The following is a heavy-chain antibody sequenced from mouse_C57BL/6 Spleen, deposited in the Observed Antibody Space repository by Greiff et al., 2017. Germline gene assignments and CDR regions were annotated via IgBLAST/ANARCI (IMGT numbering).Heavy chain of an antibody. CDR3: ASITTVVATDYAMDY. Sequence: DVQLVESGGGLVKPGGSLKLSCAASGFTFSDYGMHWVRQAPEKGLEWVAYISSGSSTIYYADTVKGRFTFSRDNAKNTLFLQITSLRSEDTAMYYCASITTVVATDYAMDYWGQGTSLTVSS. D-gene: IGHD1-1*01. CDR1: GFTFSDYG. V-gene: IGHV5-17*01. CDR2: ISSGSSTI. J-gene: IGHJ4*01.